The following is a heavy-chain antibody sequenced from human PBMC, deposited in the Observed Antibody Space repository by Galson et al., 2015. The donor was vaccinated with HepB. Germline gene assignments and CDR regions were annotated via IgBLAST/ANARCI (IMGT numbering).Heavy chain of an antibody. Sequence: SLRLSCAASGFTFSSYSMNWVRQAPGKGLEWVSYISSSSSTIYYADSVKGRFTISRDNAKNSLYLQMNSLRAEDTAVYYCARDDRLAAGLDYYYYYYMDVWGKGTTVTVSS. J-gene: IGHJ6*03. CDR2: ISSSSSTI. D-gene: IGHD6-13*01. CDR3: ARDDRLAAGLDYYYYYYMDV. V-gene: IGHV3-48*01. CDR1: GFTFSSYS.